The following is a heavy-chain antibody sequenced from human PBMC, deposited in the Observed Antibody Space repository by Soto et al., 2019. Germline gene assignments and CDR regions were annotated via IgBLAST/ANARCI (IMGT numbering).Heavy chain of an antibody. V-gene: IGHV3-23*01. CDR1: GFTFSSYA. CDR2: ISGSGGST. Sequence: EVQLLESGGGLVQPGGSLRLSCAASGFTFSSYAMSWVRQAPGKGLEWVSAISGSGGSTYYADSVKGLFTISRDNSTNTLYLQMNSLRAEDTAVYYCAKDSYDYGDLRRFDYWGQGTLVTVSS. J-gene: IGHJ4*02. D-gene: IGHD4-17*01. CDR3: AKDSYDYGDLRRFDY.